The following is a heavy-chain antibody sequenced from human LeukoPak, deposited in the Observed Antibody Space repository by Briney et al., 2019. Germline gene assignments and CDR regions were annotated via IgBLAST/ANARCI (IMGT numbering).Heavy chain of an antibody. J-gene: IGHJ4*02. V-gene: IGHV3-48*01. CDR2: VSGSGDAR. Sequence: GGSLRLSCAASGFTFSAYSMNWVRQAPGKGLEWVSYVSGSGDARYYADSVKGRFTISRDNAKNSLYLQMISLTAEDTAVYYCARDYIYAYDYWGQGILVTVSS. CDR1: GFTFSAYS. CDR3: ARDYIYAYDY. D-gene: IGHD3-16*01.